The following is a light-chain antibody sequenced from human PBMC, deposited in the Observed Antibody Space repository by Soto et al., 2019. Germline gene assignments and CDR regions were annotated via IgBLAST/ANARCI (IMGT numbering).Light chain of an antibody. V-gene: IGLV2-14*01. CDR3: SSYTSSSTLVYV. Sequence: QSVLTQPASVSGSPGQSITISCTGTSSDVGGYNYVSWYQHHPGKAPKLMIYEVSSRPSGVSNRFFGSKSGNTASLTISGLQTEDEADYFCSSYTSSSTLVYVFGTGTKLTVL. CDR2: EVS. J-gene: IGLJ1*01. CDR1: SSDVGGYNY.